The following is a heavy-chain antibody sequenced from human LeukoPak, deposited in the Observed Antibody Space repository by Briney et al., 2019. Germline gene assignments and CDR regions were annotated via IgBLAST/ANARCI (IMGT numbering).Heavy chain of an antibody. CDR3: TRDLCSSTSCYAPFDY. D-gene: IGHD2-2*01. CDR2: IRSKAYGGTT. CDR1: GFTFGDYA. J-gene: IGHJ4*02. V-gene: IGHV3-49*04. Sequence: GGSLRLSCTASGFTFGDYAMSWVRQAPGKGLEWVAFIRSKAYGGTTEYAASVKGRFTISRDDSKSIAYLQMNSLKTEDAAVYYCTRDLCSSTSCYAPFDYWGQGTLVTVSS.